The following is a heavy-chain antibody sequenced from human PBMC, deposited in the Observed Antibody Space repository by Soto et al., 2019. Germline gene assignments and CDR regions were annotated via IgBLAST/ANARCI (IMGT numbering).Heavy chain of an antibody. Sequence: PGGSLRLSCAASGFIFSSYALHWVRQAPGKGLEWVNLISYVGRNDYYADSVKCRFTISRDNSNNTLYLQMNSLRAEDTAVYYCAREGGVAMPREDYYYYFYGMDVWGQGTTVTVSS. D-gene: IGHD6-13*01. CDR3: AREGGVAMPREDYYYYFYGMDV. V-gene: IGHV3-30*04. CDR1: GFIFSSYA. J-gene: IGHJ6*02. CDR2: ISYVGRND.